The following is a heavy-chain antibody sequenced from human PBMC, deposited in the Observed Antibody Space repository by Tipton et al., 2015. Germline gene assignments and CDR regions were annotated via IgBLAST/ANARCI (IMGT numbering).Heavy chain of an antibody. CDR1: GFTFSIYA. CDR2: ISGSSGRI. J-gene: IGHJ3*02. CDR3: AKGTDPSRWYDAFDI. Sequence: SLRISCEASGFTFSIYAMNWVRQAPGKGLEWVSEISGSSGRINYGDSVKGRFTISRDNSKNTVYLQMNSLRAEDTAIYYCAKGTDPSRWYDAFDICGQGTLVTVSS. D-gene: IGHD2-15*01. V-gene: IGHV3-23*01.